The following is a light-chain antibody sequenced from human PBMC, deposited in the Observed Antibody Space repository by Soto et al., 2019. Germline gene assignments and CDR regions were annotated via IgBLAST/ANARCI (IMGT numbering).Light chain of an antibody. Sequence: QSALTQPASASGSPGQSITISCTGTSSDVGAYNYVSWYQQHPGKAPKLMIYEVGNRPSGVSSRFSGSKSGNTASLTISGLQAEDEADYYCSSFTSTNTLVVFGGGTKLTVL. V-gene: IGLV2-14*01. J-gene: IGLJ3*02. CDR3: SSFTSTNTLVV. CDR1: SSDVGAYNY. CDR2: EVG.